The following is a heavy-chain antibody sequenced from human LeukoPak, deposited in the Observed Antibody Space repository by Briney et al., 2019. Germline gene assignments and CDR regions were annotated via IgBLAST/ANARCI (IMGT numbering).Heavy chain of an antibody. D-gene: IGHD3-22*01. CDR1: GGTSNSHA. V-gene: IGHV1-69*04. CDR3: ATTNDGGGYQWGDFFDY. CDR2: IISNLGTT. Sequence: SVKVSCKASGGTSNSHAISWVRQAPGQGLEWMGRIISNLGTTNRAQKFQNRVTVTADKSTNTAYMELTSLTSDDTAIYYCATTNDGGGYQWGDFFDYCGQGTLVTVSS. J-gene: IGHJ4*02.